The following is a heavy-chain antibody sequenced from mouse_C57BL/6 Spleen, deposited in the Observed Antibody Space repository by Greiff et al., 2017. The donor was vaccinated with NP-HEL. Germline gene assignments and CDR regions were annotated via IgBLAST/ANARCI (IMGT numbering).Heavy chain of an antibody. CDR2: IDPSDSYT. J-gene: IGHJ3*01. D-gene: IGHD2-3*01. Sequence: QVQLQQPGAELVMPGASVKLSCKASGYTFTSYWMHWVKQRPGQGLEWIGEIDPSDSYTNYNQKFKGKSTLTVDKSSSTAYMQLSSLTSEDSAVYYCARWSDGYSLAYWGQGTLVTVSA. V-gene: IGHV1-69*01. CDR3: ARWSDGYSLAY. CDR1: GYTFTSYW.